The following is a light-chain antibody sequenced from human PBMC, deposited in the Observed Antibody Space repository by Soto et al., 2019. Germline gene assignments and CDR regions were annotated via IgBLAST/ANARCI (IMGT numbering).Light chain of an antibody. CDR1: STNIGAGYE. J-gene: IGLJ2*01. V-gene: IGLV1-40*01. Sequence: QSVLTQPPSVSGAPGQRVIISCTGSSTNIGAGYEVHWYQHLPETAPKLLIYGNNSRPSGVPDRFSASKSGTSASLAITGCQAEEADDYYCQCDDSWLRVLFGGGTKLTVL. CDR3: QCDDSWLRVL. CDR2: GNN.